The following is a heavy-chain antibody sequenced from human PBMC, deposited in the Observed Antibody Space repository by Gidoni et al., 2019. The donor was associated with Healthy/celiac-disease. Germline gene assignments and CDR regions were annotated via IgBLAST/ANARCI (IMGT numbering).Heavy chain of an antibody. J-gene: IGHJ4*02. V-gene: IGHV1-69*01. CDR3: ARAPRYQLLPEYDY. D-gene: IGHD2-2*01. Sequence: QVQLVQSGAEVTKPGSSVKVSCKASGGTFSISAISWVRQAPGQGLEWMGGIIPIFGTANYAQKFQGRVTITADESTSTAYMELSSLRSEDTAVYYCARAPRYQLLPEYDYWGQGTLVTVSS. CDR1: GGTFSISA. CDR2: IIPIFGTA.